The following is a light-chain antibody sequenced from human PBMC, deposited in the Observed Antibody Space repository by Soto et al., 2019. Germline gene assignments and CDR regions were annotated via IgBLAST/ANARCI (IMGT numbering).Light chain of an antibody. CDR2: SNN. Sequence: QSVLTQPPSASGTPGQRVTISCSGSSSNIGSNTVNWYQQLPGTAPKLLIYSNNQRPSGVPDRFSGSKSGTSASLAISGLQSEDEADYYCAAWDDSLIGSNWVFGGGTKLT. CDR3: AAWDDSLIGSNWV. J-gene: IGLJ3*02. V-gene: IGLV1-44*01. CDR1: SSNIGSNT.